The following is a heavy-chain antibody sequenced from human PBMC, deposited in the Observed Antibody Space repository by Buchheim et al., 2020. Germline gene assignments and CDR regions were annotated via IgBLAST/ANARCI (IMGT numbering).Heavy chain of an antibody. CDR1: GFTFSSYA. CDR2: ISGSGGST. J-gene: IGHJ5*02. D-gene: IGHD2-2*01. Sequence: EVQLLESGGGLVQPGGSLRLSCAASGFTFSSYAMSWVRQAPGKGLEWVSAISGSGGSTYYADSVKGRFTISRDNSKNTLYLQMSSLRAEDTAVYYCAKSFARGVLVPAGWFDPWGQGTL. CDR3: AKSFARGVLVPAGWFDP. V-gene: IGHV3-23*01.